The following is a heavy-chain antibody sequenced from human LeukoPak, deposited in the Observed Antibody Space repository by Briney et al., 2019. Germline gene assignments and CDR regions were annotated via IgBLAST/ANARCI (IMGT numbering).Heavy chain of an antibody. CDR3: ARVSSGGTGGSCYKPYDN. V-gene: IGHV3-7*01. J-gene: IGHJ4*02. D-gene: IGHD2-15*01. Sequence: GGCLRLSCTASEFTFSNYWVSWVRQAPGKGRDWVDNIEDDGGEKYYVDSVKGRFSISRDNARNSLYLELNSLRLEDTAVYYCARVSSGGTGGSCYKPYDNWGQGTLVTVSS. CDR1: EFTFSNYW. CDR2: IEDDGGEK.